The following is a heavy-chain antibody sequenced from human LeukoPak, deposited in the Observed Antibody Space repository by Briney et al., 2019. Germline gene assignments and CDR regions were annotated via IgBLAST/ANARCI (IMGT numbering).Heavy chain of an antibody. CDR3: ARVPIAARIPYYFDY. V-gene: IGHV1-46*03. CDR2: INPSGGST. CDR1: GYTFTSYY. D-gene: IGHD6-6*01. Sequence: ASVKVSCKASGYTFTSYYMHWVRQAPGQGLEWMGIINPSGGSTSYAQKFQGRVTMTRDTSTSTVYMELSSLRSEGTAVYYCARVPIAARIPYYFDYWGQGTLVTVSS. J-gene: IGHJ4*02.